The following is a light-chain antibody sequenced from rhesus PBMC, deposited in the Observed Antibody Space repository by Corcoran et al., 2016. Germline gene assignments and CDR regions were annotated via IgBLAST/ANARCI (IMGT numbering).Light chain of an antibody. Sequence: EIVMTQSPATLALSPGERATLSCRASQSVSMFLGWYQQNPGQAPRLLISGASSRATGIPDRFSGSGFGTEFTLTISSLEPEEVGVYFCLQSSSWPYSFGQGTKVEIK. V-gene: IGKV3-24*03. CDR1: QSVSMF. CDR2: GAS. CDR3: LQSSSWPYS. J-gene: IGKJ2*01.